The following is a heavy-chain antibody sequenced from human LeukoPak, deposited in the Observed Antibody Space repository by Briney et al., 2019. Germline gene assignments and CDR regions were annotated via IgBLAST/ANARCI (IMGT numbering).Heavy chain of an antibody. Sequence: PGGSLRLSCAASGFTFSSYAMSWVRQALGKGLEWVSAISGSGGSTYYADSVKGRFTISRDNSKNTLYLQMNSLRAEDTAVYYCAKVISGWYRGGLDYWGQGTLVTVSS. J-gene: IGHJ4*02. D-gene: IGHD6-19*01. CDR1: GFTFSSYA. V-gene: IGHV3-23*01. CDR2: ISGSGGST. CDR3: AKVISGWYRGGLDY.